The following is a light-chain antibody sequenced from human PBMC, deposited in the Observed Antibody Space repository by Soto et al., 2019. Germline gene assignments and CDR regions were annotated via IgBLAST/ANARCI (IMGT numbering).Light chain of an antibody. Sequence: QAVLTQPPSASGSPSQSVTISFTGTSSDVGGYNYVSWYQQHPGKAPKLMIYEVSKRPSGVPDRFSGSKSGNTASLTVSGLQAEDEADYYCSSYAGSNNLGVFGTGTKVTVL. J-gene: IGLJ1*01. CDR2: EVS. CDR1: SSDVGGYNY. V-gene: IGLV2-8*01. CDR3: SSYAGSNNLGV.